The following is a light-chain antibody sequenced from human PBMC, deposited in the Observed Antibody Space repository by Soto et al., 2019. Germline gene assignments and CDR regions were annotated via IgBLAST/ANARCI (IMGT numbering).Light chain of an antibody. CDR3: QSYDSSLTCVV. Sequence: QSVLTQPPSVSGAPGQRVTISCTGSTSNIGAGYGVHWYQHLPGTAPKLLMYGNSTRPSGVPDRFSGSKSGTSASLAITGLQAEDEADYYCQSYDSSLTCVVFGGGTKLTVL. J-gene: IGLJ2*01. CDR1: TSNIGAGYG. CDR2: GNS. V-gene: IGLV1-40*01.